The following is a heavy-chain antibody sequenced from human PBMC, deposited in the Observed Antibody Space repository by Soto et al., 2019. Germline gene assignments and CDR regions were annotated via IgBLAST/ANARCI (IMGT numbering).Heavy chain of an antibody. CDR1: GYTFIDYG. CDR2: ISPYNGNT. CDR3: AREGGDTGNSVY. V-gene: IGHV1-18*01. J-gene: IGHJ4*02. Sequence: QVHLVQSGAEVKKPGASVKVSCKASGYTFIDYGISWVRQAPGQGLEWMGWISPYNGNTNYAQNLQGRVTMTTHTATSTAYMELRRLRSDDTAVYYCAREGGDTGNSVYWGQGTLVTVSS. D-gene: IGHD1-26*01.